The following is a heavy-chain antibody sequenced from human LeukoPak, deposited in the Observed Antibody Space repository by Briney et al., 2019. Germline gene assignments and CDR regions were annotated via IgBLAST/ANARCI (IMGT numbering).Heavy chain of an antibody. CDR2: ISAYNGNT. V-gene: IGHV1-18*01. CDR1: GYTFTSYG. J-gene: IGHJ6*03. Sequence: GASVKVSCKASGYTFTSYGISWVRQAPGQGLEWMGWISAYNGNTNYAQKLQGRVTMTTDTSTSTAYMELRSLRSDDTAVYYCARDHTQPVITMIVVTNYYYYMDVWGKGTTVTVSS. D-gene: IGHD3-22*01. CDR3: ARDHTQPVITMIVVTNYYYYMDV.